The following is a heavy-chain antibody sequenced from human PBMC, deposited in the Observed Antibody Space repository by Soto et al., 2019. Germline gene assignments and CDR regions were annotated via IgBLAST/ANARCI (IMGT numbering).Heavy chain of an antibody. J-gene: IGHJ3*02. CDR1: GFTFDDYA. D-gene: IGHD6-19*01. CDR2: ISWNSGSI. CDR3: AKDRLGIAVAGGGVRDAFDI. Sequence: EVQLVESGGGLVQPGRSLRLSCAASGFTFDDYAMHWVRQAPGKGLEWVSGISWNSGSIGYADSVKGRFTISRDNAKNSLYLQMNSLRAEDTALYYCAKDRLGIAVAGGGVRDAFDIWGQGTMVTVSS. V-gene: IGHV3-9*01.